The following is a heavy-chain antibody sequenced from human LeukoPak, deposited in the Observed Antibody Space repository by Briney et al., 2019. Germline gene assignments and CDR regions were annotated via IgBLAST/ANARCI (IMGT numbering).Heavy chain of an antibody. CDR2: INTNTGNP. Sequence: ASVKVSCKASGYTFTSYAMNWVRQAPGQGLEWMGWINTNTGNPTYAQGFTGRFVFSLDTSVSTAYLQISSLKAEDTAVYYCASPIAAAGTAPYYYGMDVWGQGTTVTVSS. J-gene: IGHJ6*02. CDR1: GYTFTSYA. D-gene: IGHD6-13*01. CDR3: ASPIAAAGTAPYYYGMDV. V-gene: IGHV7-4-1*02.